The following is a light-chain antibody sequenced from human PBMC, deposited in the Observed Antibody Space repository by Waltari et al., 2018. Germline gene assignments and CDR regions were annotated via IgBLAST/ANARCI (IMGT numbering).Light chain of an antibody. CDR1: QSISSN. CDR2: AAS. J-gene: IGKJ3*01. CDR3: QQSYSTPFT. V-gene: IGKV1-39*01. Sequence: DIQMTQSPSSLSASVGDRVTITCRASQSISSNLNWYQQKPEKAPKLLIYAASSWQSGVPSRFSGSGSGTDFTLTISSLQPEDFATYYCQQSYSTPFTFGPGTKVDIK.